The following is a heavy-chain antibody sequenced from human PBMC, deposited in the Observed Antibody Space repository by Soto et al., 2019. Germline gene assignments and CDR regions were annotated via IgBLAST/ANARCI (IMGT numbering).Heavy chain of an antibody. CDR3: ARDGLSSSSSFDY. J-gene: IGHJ4*02. D-gene: IGHD6-6*01. Sequence: GESLKISCKGSGYSFTNYWIGWVRQKPGKGLEWMGTIFPGDSDTKYSPSFQGQVTMSADKSISTAYLQWNSLKASDTAMYYCARDGLSSSSSFDYWGQGTLVTVSS. CDR2: IFPGDSDT. CDR1: GYSFTNYW. V-gene: IGHV5-51*01.